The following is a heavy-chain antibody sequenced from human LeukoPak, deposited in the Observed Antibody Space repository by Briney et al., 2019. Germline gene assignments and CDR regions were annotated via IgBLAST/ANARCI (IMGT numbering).Heavy chain of an antibody. D-gene: IGHD3-22*01. CDR3: ASVSSGYYFDY. V-gene: IGHV3-11*03. CDR2: ISSSSSYT. J-gene: IGHJ4*02. CDR1: GFTFSDYY. Sequence: PGGSLRLSCAASGFTFSDYYMSWIRPAPGKGVEWISYISSSSSYTNYADSVKGRFTVSRDDAKNSLYLQMNSVRAEDTAVYYCASVSSGYYFDYWGQGTLVTVSS.